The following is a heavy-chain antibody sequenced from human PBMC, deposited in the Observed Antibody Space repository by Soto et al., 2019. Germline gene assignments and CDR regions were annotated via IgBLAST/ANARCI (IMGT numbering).Heavy chain of an antibody. Sequence: SVKVSCKASGGTFSSYAISWVRQAPGQGLEWMGGIIPIFGTANYAQKFQGRVTITADESTSTAYMELSSLRSEDTAVYYCARVEYSGYDPVPAWFDYWGQGTLVTSPQ. CDR1: GGTFSSYA. CDR2: IIPIFGTA. CDR3: ARVEYSGYDPVPAWFDY. V-gene: IGHV1-69*13. D-gene: IGHD5-12*01. J-gene: IGHJ4*02.